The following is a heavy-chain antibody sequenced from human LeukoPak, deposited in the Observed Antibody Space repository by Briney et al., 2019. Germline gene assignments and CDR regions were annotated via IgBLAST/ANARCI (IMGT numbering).Heavy chain of an antibody. V-gene: IGHV3-7*03. CDR1: GFTFSNYW. J-gene: IGHJ3*02. D-gene: IGHD3-10*01. CDR3: ASTSGSI. Sequence: PGGSLRLSCAVSGFTFSNYWMSWVRQAPGKGLGWVANINQDGSQKYYVDSVKGRFTISRDNAKNSLYLQMYSLRAEDTAMYYCASTSGSIWGQGTMLTVSS. CDR2: INQDGSQK.